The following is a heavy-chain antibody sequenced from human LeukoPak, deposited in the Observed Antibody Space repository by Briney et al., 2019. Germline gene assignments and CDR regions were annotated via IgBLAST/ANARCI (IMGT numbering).Heavy chain of an antibody. CDR1: GFTFSSYA. J-gene: IGHJ4*02. Sequence: SGGSLRLSCAASGFTFSSYAMSWVRQAPGKGLEWVSAISGSGGSTYYADSVRGRFTISRDNSKNTLYLQMNSLRAEDTAVYCCAKLSLMLVEMATISFSPDYWGQGTLVTVSS. CDR3: AKLSLMLVEMATISFSPDY. D-gene: IGHD5-24*01. CDR2: ISGSGGST. V-gene: IGHV3-23*01.